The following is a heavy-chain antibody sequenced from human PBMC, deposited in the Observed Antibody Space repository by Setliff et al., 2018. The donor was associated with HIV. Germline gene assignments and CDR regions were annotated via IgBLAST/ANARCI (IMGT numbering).Heavy chain of an antibody. CDR3: ARGRLSWSPDF. J-gene: IGHJ4*02. V-gene: IGHV1-8*02. CDR2: MNPNSGRA. Sequence: ASVKVSCKASGYTFTNYDINWVRQSPGQGLEWLGWMNPNSGRAGSAQMFQGRLTMTRDTSTSTAYMELSSLTSDDTAICYCARGRLSWSPDFWGQGTLVTVSS. CDR1: GYTFTNYD.